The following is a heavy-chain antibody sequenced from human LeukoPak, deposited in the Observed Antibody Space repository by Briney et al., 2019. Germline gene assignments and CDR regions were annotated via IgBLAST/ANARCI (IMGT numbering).Heavy chain of an antibody. V-gene: IGHV5-51*01. Sequence: GESLKISCKGSGYSFTSYWIGWVRQIPGKGLGGMGIFYPGDSDTRYSQSFQGQVTISDDKSISTAYLQWSSLKASDTAMYYCARHVTYYDFWSCYYRYYYYYGMDVWGQGTTVTVSS. D-gene: IGHD3-3*01. CDR3: ARHVTYYDFWSCYYRYYYYYGMDV. CDR1: GYSFTSYW. J-gene: IGHJ6*02. CDR2: FYPGDSDT.